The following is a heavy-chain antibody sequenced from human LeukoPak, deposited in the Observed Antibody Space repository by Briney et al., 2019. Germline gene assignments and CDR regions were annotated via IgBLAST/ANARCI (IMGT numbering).Heavy chain of an antibody. J-gene: IGHJ6*02. D-gene: IGHD1-7*01. CDR2: IWYDVSNI. CDR1: GFTLRRYG. CDR3: ARDQGTNYYYYGMDV. Sequence: GRSLRLSCAASGFTLRRYGMRGVRQAPGKGVEGVAVIWYDVSNIYYADSVKGRFTISRDNSKTTLYLQMNSLRAEDTAVYYCARDQGTNYYYYGMDVWGQGTTVTVSS. V-gene: IGHV3-33*01.